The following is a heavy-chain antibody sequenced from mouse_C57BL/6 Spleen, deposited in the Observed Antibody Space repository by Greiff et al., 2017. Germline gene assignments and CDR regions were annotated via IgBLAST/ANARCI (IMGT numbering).Heavy chain of an antibody. CDR1: GFTFSDYG. V-gene: IGHV5-17*01. CDR3: ARNLYYYDSSAFDY. D-gene: IGHD1-1*01. CDR2: ISSGSSTI. J-gene: IGHJ2*01. Sequence: EVQGVESGGGLVKPGGSLKLSCAASGFTFSDYGMHWVRQAPEKGLEWVAYISSGSSTIYYADTVKGRFTISRDNAKNTLFLQKTDLRCEDTAMNYCARNLYYYDSSAFDYWGQGTTLTVSS.